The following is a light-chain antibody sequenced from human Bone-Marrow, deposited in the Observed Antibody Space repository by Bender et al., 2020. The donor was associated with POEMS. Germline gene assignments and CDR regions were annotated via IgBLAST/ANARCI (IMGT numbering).Light chain of an antibody. V-gene: IGLV2-14*01. J-gene: IGLJ3*02. CDR1: SSDVGGYNY. CDR3: SLVVGRKNSWV. Sequence: QSALTQPATVSGSPGQSITISCTGTSSDVGGYNYVSWYQQHPGKVPKLMIYEGSKRPSGVSNRFSGSKSGNTSSLTISGLQAEDEADYYCSLVVGRKNSWVFGGGTKLTVL. CDR2: EGS.